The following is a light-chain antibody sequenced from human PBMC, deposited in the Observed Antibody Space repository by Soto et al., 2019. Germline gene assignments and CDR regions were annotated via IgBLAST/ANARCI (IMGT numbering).Light chain of an antibody. CDR2: DAS. CDR1: QYVGNY. Sequence: EIVMTQSPATLSVSPGERATLSCRASQYVGNYLAWFQQKPGQAPRLLIYDASHRATGIPARFSGSGSGTDFTLTISSLEPEDFAVYYCQQRSNWLSLTFGGGTKVDIK. CDR3: QQRSNWLSLT. J-gene: IGKJ4*01. V-gene: IGKV3-11*01.